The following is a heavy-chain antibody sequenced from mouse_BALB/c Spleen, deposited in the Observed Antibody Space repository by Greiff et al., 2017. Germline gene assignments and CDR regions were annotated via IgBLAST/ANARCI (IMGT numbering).Heavy chain of an antibody. J-gene: IGHJ4*01. D-gene: IGHD1-2*01. CDR1: GFTFSSYA. CDR3: ARHTTATMDY. V-gene: IGHV5-9-3*01. CDR2: ISSGGSYT. Sequence: EVKLVESGGGLVKPGGSLKLSCAASGFTFSSYAMSWVRQTPEKRLEWVATISSGGSYTYYPDSVKGRFTISRDNAKNTLYLQMSSLRSEDTAMYYCARHTTATMDYWGQGTSVTVSS.